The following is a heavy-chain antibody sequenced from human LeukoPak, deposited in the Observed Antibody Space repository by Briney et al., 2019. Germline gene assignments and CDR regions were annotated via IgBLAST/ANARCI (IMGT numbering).Heavy chain of an antibody. CDR3: AKSYCSGGSCYSWSVDY. CDR1: GLSFRSYV. V-gene: IGHV3-30*04. J-gene: IGHJ4*02. Sequence: GGPLRLSFAPSGLSFRSYVMHWVRQPPGKGLDWVAFIAYDGSTKYYADSVKGRFTISRDNSHNTVDLQMNSLTAEDMAVYFCAKSYCSGGSCYSWSVDYWGQGTLVTVSP. D-gene: IGHD2-15*01. CDR2: IAYDGSTK.